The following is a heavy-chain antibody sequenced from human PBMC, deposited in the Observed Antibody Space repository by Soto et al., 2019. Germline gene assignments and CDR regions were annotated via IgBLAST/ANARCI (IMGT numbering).Heavy chain of an antibody. CDR1: GYTFASYA. CDR3: ARDAPPADY. V-gene: IGHV1-18*01. Sequence: QVQLVQSGAEVKKPGASVKVSCKASGYTFASYAISWVRQAPGQGLEWIGWISAYNGNTNYAQKRQGRVTLTTDTSRCTDYMELRSLRSDDTAVYYCARDAPPADYYGQGTLVTDSS. CDR2: ISAYNGNT. J-gene: IGHJ4*02.